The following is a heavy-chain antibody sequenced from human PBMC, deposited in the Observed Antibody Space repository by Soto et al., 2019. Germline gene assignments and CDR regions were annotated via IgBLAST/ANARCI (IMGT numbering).Heavy chain of an antibody. CDR3: ARTSMIVVPRPFDY. CDR1: GYTFTSYA. Sequence: ASVKVSCKASGYTFTSYAMHWVRQAPGQRLEWMGWINAGNGNTKYSQEFQGRVTITRDTSASTAYMELSSLRSEDTAVYYCARTSMIVVPRPFDYWGQGTLVTVSS. CDR2: INAGNGNT. V-gene: IGHV1-3*01. D-gene: IGHD3-22*01. J-gene: IGHJ4*02.